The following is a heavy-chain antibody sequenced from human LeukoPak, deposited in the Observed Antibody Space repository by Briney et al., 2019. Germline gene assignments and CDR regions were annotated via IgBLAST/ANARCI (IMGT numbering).Heavy chain of an antibody. J-gene: IGHJ4*02. CDR2: ISYEEGHA. V-gene: IGHV3-30*18. Sequence: GGSLRLSCAASGFTFSNYDMHWVRQAPGKGLEWLAVISYEEGHAYPADSVKGRFSISRDNSKNTLHLQMNSLRAEDTAVYYCVKGHCSITNCYEKDFDYWGQGALVTVSS. D-gene: IGHD2-2*01. CDR1: GFTFSNYD. CDR3: VKGHCSITNCYEKDFDY.